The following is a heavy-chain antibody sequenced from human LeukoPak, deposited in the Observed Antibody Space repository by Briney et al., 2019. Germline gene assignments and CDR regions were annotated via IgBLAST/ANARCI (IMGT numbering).Heavy chain of an antibody. CDR1: GYTFTNYF. Sequence: ASVKVSCKASGYTFTNYFTHWVRQAPGQGLEWVGIIKDSGSRTIYAQNFQGRVTMTSDTSTSTVYMGLSSLTSEDTAVYYCATERPHSCYFNYWGQGSLVTVSS. V-gene: IGHV1-46*01. CDR3: ATERPHSCYFNY. J-gene: IGHJ4*02. CDR2: IKDSGSRT. D-gene: IGHD2-15*01.